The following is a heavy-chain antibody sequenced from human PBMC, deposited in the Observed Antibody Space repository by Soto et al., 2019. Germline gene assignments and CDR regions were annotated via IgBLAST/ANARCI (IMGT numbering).Heavy chain of an antibody. J-gene: IGHJ3*02. V-gene: IGHV3-43*01. CDR3: VKFGWGGSYSESHASEI. CDR1: GFPFDDYS. Sequence: GGSLRLSCAASGFPFDDYSMNWVRQVPGKGLEWVSLISWDGADTYYADSVKGRFTVSRDNSKNSLYLQMNSLTTEDTALYFCVKFGWGGSYSESHASEIWGQGTMVTVSS. D-gene: IGHD1-26*01. CDR2: ISWDGADT.